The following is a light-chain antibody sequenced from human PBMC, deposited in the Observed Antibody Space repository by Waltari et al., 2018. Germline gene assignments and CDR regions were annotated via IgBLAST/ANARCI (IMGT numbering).Light chain of an antibody. Sequence: DIQMTHSPSSLTASVGDRVTITCRASQDIGDFLVWFQQRPGKAPKSLIYAASTLQGGVPPRFSGSGSGTDFTLTISSLQPEDSGTYYCQQYQDYPHTFGGGTRVEVK. CDR2: AAS. V-gene: IGKV1-16*01. J-gene: IGKJ4*01. CDR1: QDIGDF. CDR3: QQYQDYPHT.